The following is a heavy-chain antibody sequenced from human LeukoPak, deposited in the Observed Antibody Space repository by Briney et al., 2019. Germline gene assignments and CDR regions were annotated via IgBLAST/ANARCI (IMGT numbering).Heavy chain of an antibody. CDR1: GFTFSSYS. Sequence: GGSLRLSCVASGFTFSSYSMKWVRQAPGKGLEWVSSISSSSSYIDYADSVKGRFTISRDNAKNSLYLQMRSLRAEDTAVYYCARDQSVTNYYYGMDVWGQGTTVTVSS. D-gene: IGHD4-17*01. CDR2: ISSSSSYI. J-gene: IGHJ6*02. V-gene: IGHV3-21*04. CDR3: ARDQSVTNYYYGMDV.